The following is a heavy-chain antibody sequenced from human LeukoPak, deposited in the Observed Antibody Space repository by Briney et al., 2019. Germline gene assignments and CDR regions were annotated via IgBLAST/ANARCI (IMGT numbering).Heavy chain of an antibody. CDR3: ARERVGTTQGLDY. Sequence: GGSLRLSCGASGFNFSRYAMHWVRQAPGKGLEWVAVISNDGANQYYADSVKGRFTISRDNSKNSLYLHMNSLITEDTAMYYCARERVGTTQGLDYWGQGALVTVSS. D-gene: IGHD1-26*01. CDR2: ISNDGANQ. CDR1: GFNFSRYA. V-gene: IGHV3-30*14. J-gene: IGHJ4*02.